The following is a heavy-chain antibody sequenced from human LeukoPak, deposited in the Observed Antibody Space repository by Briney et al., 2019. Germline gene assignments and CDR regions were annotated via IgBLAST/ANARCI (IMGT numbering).Heavy chain of an antibody. D-gene: IGHD3-10*01. CDR2: IRSKAYGGTT. J-gene: IGHJ5*02. CDR1: GFTFGDYA. V-gene: IGHV3-49*03. Sequence: GRSLRLSCTASGFTFGDYAMSWFRQAPGKGLEWVGFIRSKAYGGTTEYAASVKGRFTISRDDSKSIAYLQMNSLKTEDTAVYYCTRDLRKIITMVRGVLFPWGQGTLVTVSS. CDR3: TRDLRKIITMVRGVLFP.